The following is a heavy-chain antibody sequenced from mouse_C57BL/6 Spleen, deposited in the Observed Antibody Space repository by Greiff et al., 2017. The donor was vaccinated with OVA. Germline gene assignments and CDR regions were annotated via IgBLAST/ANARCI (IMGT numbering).Heavy chain of an antibody. CDR3: ARDGSESPYFDY. CDR1: GYTFTSYW. Sequence: QVQLQQPGAELVMPGASVKLSCKASGYTFTSYWMHWVKQRPGQGLEWIGEIDPSDSYTNYNQKFKGKSTLTVDKSSSTAYMQLSSLTSEDSAVYYCARDGSESPYFDYWGQGTTLTVSS. V-gene: IGHV1-69*01. J-gene: IGHJ2*01. CDR2: IDPSDSYT. D-gene: IGHD1-1*01.